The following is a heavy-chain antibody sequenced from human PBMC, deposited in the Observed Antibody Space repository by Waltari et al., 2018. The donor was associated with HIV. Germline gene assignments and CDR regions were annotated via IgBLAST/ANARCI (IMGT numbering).Heavy chain of an antibody. CDR3: ARVSTVVTPYFDL. CDR1: GGSISSGSYY. Sequence: QVQLQESGPGLVKPSQTLSLTCTVSGGSISSGSYYWSWIRQPAGKGLEWIGRIYTSGSTNYNSSLKSRVTISVDTSKNQFSLKLSSVTAADTAVYYCARVSTVVTPYFDLWGRGTLVTVSS. J-gene: IGHJ2*01. CDR2: IYTSGST. D-gene: IGHD4-17*01. V-gene: IGHV4-61*02.